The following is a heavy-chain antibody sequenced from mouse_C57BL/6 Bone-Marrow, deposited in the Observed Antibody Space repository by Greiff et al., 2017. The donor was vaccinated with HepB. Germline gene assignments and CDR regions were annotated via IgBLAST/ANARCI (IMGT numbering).Heavy chain of an antibody. CDR3: ARSLYGNYALYAMDY. J-gene: IGHJ4*01. Sequence: QVQLQQPGAELVKPGASVKLSCKASGYTFTSYWMQWVKQRPGQGLEWIGEIDPSDSYTNYNQKFKGKATLTVDTSSSTAYMQLSSLTSEDSAVYYCARSLYGNYALYAMDYWGQGTSVTVSS. D-gene: IGHD2-1*01. CDR1: GYTFTSYW. CDR2: IDPSDSYT. V-gene: IGHV1-50*01.